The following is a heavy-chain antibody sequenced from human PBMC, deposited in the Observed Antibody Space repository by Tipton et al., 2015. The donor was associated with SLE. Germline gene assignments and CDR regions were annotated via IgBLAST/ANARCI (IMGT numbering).Heavy chain of an antibody. J-gene: IGHJ4*02. CDR3: ARAQGYCGGGSCYAASGY. D-gene: IGHD2-15*01. CDR1: GFTFSSYW. V-gene: IGHV3-74*01. CDR2: INTDGSIT. Sequence: GSLRLSCAASGFTFSSYWMHWVRQAPGKGLVWVSRINTDGSITNSADSVKGRFTISRDNAKNTLYLQMNSLRAEEAAVYYCARAQGYCGGGSCYAASGYWGQGTLVTVSS.